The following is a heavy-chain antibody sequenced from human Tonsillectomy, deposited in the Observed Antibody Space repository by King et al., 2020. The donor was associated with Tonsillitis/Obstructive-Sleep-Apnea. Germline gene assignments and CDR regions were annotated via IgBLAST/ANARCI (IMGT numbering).Heavy chain of an antibody. V-gene: IGHV2-26*01. D-gene: IGHD4-17*01. CDR1: GFSLSNARMG. CDR2: IFSNDEK. J-gene: IGHJ5*02. CDR3: ARTTYGDYGVWFDP. Sequence: TLKESGPVLVKPTETLTLTCTVSGFSLSNARMGVSWIRQPPGKALEWLAHIFSNDEKSYTTSLKSRLTISKDTSKSQVGLTMTNMDPVDTATYYCARTTYGDYGVWFDPWGQGTLVTVSS.